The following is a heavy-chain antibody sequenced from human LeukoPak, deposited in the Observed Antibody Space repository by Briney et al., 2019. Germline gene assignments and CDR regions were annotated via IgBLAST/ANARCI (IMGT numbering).Heavy chain of an antibody. Sequence: GRSLRLSCAASGFIFNRYWMHWVRHVPGKGLVWVSCIDSDGRDTSYADFVKGRFTISRDNAKNTLYLQMNSLRVEDTAVYYCASASPPIENYYDSSGHSPFYYYYGMDVWGQGTAVAVSS. D-gene: IGHD3-22*01. J-gene: IGHJ6*02. CDR1: GFIFNRYW. V-gene: IGHV3-74*01. CDR2: IDSDGRDT. CDR3: ASASPPIENYYDSSGHSPFYYYYGMDV.